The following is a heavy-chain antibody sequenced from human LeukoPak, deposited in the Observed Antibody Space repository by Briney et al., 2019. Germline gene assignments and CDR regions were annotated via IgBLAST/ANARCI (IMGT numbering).Heavy chain of an antibody. J-gene: IGHJ4*02. CDR3: ARDSRSGYDGYFDY. CDR2: IWYDGSNK. CDR1: GFTFSSYG. Sequence: GGSLRLSCAASGFTFSSYGMHWVRQAPGKGLEWVAVIWYDGSNKYYADSVKGRFTISRDNSKNTLYLQMNSPRAEDTAVYYCARDSRSGYDGYFDYWGQGTLVTVSS. D-gene: IGHD5-12*01. V-gene: IGHV3-33*08.